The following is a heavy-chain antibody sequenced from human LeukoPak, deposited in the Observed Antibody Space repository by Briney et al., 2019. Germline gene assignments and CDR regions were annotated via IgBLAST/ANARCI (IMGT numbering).Heavy chain of an antibody. J-gene: IGHJ4*02. CDR1: GYTFTSYY. D-gene: IGHD1-26*01. CDR2: INPSGGST. Sequence: ASVKVSCKASGYTFTSYYMHWVRQAPGQGLEWMGIINPSGGSTSYAQKFQGRVTITRNTSISTAYMELSSLRSEDTAVYYCARGPKRGGSPDYWGQGTLVTVSS. V-gene: IGHV1-46*01. CDR3: ARGPKRGGSPDY.